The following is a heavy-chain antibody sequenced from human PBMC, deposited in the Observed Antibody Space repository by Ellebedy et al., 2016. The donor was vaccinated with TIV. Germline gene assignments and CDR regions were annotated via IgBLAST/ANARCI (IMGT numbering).Heavy chain of an antibody. D-gene: IGHD5-24*01. V-gene: IGHV1-24*01. CDR1: GYTLTELS. J-gene: IGHJ4*02. CDR2: FDPEDGET. Sequence: AASVKVSCKVSGYTLTELSMHWVRQAPGKGLEWMGGFDPEDGETIYAQKLQGRVTMTTDTSTSTAYMELRSLRSDDTAVYYCARAGIIRDFYNTFDYWGQGTLVTVSS. CDR3: ARAGIIRDFYNTFDY.